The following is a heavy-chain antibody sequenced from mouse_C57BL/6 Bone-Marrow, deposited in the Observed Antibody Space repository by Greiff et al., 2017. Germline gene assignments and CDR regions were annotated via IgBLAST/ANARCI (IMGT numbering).Heavy chain of an antibody. Sequence: QVQLKQSGAELAKPGASVKLSCKASGYTFTSYWMHWVKQRPGQGLEWIGYINPSSGYTKYNQKFKDKATLTADTSSRTAYLQLSSLTSEDSAVDNCARSGWLLRYFDVWGTGTTITVSS. J-gene: IGHJ1*03. D-gene: IGHD2-3*01. CDR2: INPSSGYT. CDR3: ARSGWLLRYFDV. V-gene: IGHV1-7*01. CDR1: GYTFTSYW.